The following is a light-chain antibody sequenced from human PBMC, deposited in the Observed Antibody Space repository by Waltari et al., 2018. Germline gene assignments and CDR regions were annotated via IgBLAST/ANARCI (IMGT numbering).Light chain of an antibody. CDR2: EGT. CDR1: SDDVGNYNL. CDR3: WSFASASTLNWV. V-gene: IGLV2-23*01. Sequence: QSALTQPASVSGSPGQSVTISCTETSDDVGNYNLVSWYQQHPGKVPQLMIYEGTKRPPGVSTRFSASKSGNTASLTIQGLQDEDEADYFCWSFASASTLNWVFGVATKLTVL. J-gene: IGLJ3*02.